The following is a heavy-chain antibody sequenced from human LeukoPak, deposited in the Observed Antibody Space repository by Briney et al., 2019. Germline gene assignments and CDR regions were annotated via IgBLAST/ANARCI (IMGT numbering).Heavy chain of an antibody. CDR2: INHSGST. Sequence: SETLSLTCAVSGGSFSGYYWSWIRQPPGKGLEWIGEINHSGSTNYNPSLKSRVTISVDTSKNQFSLKLSSVTAADTAVYYCARRRGVVLRFLEWGYYYMDVWGKGTTVTVSS. CDR1: GGSFSGYY. V-gene: IGHV4-34*01. J-gene: IGHJ6*03. CDR3: ARRRGVVLRFLEWGYYYMDV. D-gene: IGHD3-3*01.